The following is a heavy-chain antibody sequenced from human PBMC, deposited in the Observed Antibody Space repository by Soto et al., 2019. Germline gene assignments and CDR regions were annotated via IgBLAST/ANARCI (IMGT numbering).Heavy chain of an antibody. CDR1: GYTLTELS. CDR2: FDPEDGET. D-gene: IGHD3-16*02. J-gene: IGHJ4*02. Sequence: ASVKVSCKVSGYTLTELSVHWVRQAPGKGLEWMGGFDPEDGETIYAQKFQGRVTMTEDTSTDTAYMELSSLRSEDTAVYYCATKLRYVWGSYRSYYFDYWGQGTLVTVSS. V-gene: IGHV1-24*01. CDR3: ATKLRYVWGSYRSYYFDY.